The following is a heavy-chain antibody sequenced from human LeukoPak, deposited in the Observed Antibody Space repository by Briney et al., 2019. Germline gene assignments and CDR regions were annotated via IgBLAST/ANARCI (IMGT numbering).Heavy chain of an antibody. Sequence: SQTLSLTCAISGDSVSTNSVAYNWIRQSPSRGLEWLGSTYYRSKWNYEYAVSGRSRITVNLDTSKNQFSLQLTSVTPDDTAVYYCARAVIGTTRYFESWGQGTLVTVSS. CDR1: GDSVSTNSVA. D-gene: IGHD1-1*01. V-gene: IGHV6-1*01. J-gene: IGHJ4*02. CDR2: TYYRSKWNY. CDR3: ARAVIGTTRYFES.